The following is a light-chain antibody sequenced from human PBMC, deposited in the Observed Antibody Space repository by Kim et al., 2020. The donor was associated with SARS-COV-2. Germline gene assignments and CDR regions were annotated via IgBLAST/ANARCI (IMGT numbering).Light chain of an antibody. CDR3: QQYGSSPLT. CDR1: KSVSSSY. V-gene: IGKV3-20*01. J-gene: IGKJ4*01. Sequence: TGEGATLNCRARKSVSSSYLAWYQQKPGQAPRLLIYGASSRATGIPDRFSGSGSGTDFTLTISRLEPEDFAVYYCQQYGSSPLTFGGGTKVDIK. CDR2: GAS.